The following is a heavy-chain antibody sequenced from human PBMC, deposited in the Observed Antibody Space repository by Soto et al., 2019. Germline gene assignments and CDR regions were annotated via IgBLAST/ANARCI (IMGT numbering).Heavy chain of an antibody. V-gene: IGHV2-5*01. CDR3: AHMWEMGGNFDY. Sequence: QITLKESGPTLVKPTQTLTLTCTFSGFSLSTSVVGVGWIRQPPGKALEWLALIYWNDDKRYSPSLKSRLAITKDTSTNQGVLTMTNMDTVDTARYNCAHMWEMGGNFDYWGQGTLVTVSS. CDR2: IYWNDDK. CDR1: GFSLSTSVVG. D-gene: IGHD1-26*01. J-gene: IGHJ4*02.